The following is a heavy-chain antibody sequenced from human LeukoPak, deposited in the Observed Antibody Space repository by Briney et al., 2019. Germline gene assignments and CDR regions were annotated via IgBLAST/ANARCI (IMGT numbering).Heavy chain of an antibody. Sequence: PGGSLRLSCAASGFTFSSYAMHWVRQAPGKGLEYVSAISSNGGSTYYANSVKGRFTISRDNSKNTLYLQMGSLRAEDMAVYYCARSRGDGYNFEDWYFDLRGRGTLVTVSS. V-gene: IGHV3-64*01. CDR1: GFTFSSYA. CDR3: ARSRGDGYNFEDWYFDL. J-gene: IGHJ2*01. CDR2: ISSNGGST. D-gene: IGHD5-24*01.